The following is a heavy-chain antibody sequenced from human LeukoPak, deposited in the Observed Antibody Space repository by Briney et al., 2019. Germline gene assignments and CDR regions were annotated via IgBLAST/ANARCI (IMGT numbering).Heavy chain of an antibody. J-gene: IGHJ3*02. Sequence: KGRKSLKISCKASGYRFTSYWIGWVRQMPGKGLEWMGIIYPGDSDTRYSPSFQGQVTISADKSITTAYLQWSSLKASDTAMYYCARQPNYYDTRGYLSHAFDIWGQGTILTVSS. CDR3: ARQPNYYDTRGYLSHAFDI. V-gene: IGHV5-51*01. CDR2: IYPGDSDT. D-gene: IGHD3-22*01. CDR1: GYRFTSYW.